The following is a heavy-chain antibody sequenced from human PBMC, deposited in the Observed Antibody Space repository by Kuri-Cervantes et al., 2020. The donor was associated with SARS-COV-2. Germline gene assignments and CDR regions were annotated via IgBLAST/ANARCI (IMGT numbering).Heavy chain of an antibody. CDR2: IKYDGSEK. D-gene: IGHD5-18*01. CDR3: ARDLSSGLWAFDY. Sequence: GESLKISCAASGFTFSNSWMSWVRQAPGKGLEWVANIKYDGSEKYYVDSVKGRFIISRDNAKNSVYLQMNSLGAEDTAVYYCARDLSSGLWAFDYWGQGTLVTVSS. CDR1: GFTFSNSW. J-gene: IGHJ4*02. V-gene: IGHV3-7*01.